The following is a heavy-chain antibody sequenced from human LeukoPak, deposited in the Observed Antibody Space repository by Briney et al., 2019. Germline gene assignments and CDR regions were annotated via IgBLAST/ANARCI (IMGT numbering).Heavy chain of an antibody. D-gene: IGHD6-13*01. CDR2: IQYDGSNK. Sequence: PGGSLRLSCAASGFTFSSYGMHWVRQAPGKGLEWVAFIQYDGSNKYYADSVKGRFTISRDNSKNTLYLQMNSLRAEDTAVYYCAKDRIAAAGHWGQGTLVTVSS. J-gene: IGHJ4*02. V-gene: IGHV3-30*02. CDR1: GFTFSSYG. CDR3: AKDRIAAAGH.